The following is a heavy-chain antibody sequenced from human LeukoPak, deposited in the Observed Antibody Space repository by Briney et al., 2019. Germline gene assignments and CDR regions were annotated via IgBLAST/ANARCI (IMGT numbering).Heavy chain of an antibody. J-gene: IGHJ6*02. V-gene: IGHV5-51*01. CDR2: IYPGDSDT. CDR3: ARRIAAAGIGYYGMDV. Sequence: GESLKISCKGSGYSFTSYWIGWVRQMPGKGLEWMGIIYPGDSDTRYSPSFQGQVTISADKSISTAYLQWSSLKASDTAMYYCARRIAAAGIGYYGMDVWGQGTTVTVSS. D-gene: IGHD6-13*01. CDR1: GYSFTSYW.